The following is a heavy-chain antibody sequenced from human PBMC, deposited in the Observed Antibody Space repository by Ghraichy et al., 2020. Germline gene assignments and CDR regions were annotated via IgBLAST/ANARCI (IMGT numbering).Heavy chain of an antibody. CDR3: AKAAVTTCCPPRPFDY. V-gene: IGHV3-23*01. Sequence: GGSLRLSCAASGFTFSRFPMSWVRQAPGKGLEWVSTMSGSGSSTYYVDSVKGRFTISRDTANNTLYLQMNSLRAEDTAIYYCAKAAVTTCCPPRPFDYWGQGTLVTVSS. J-gene: IGHJ4*02. CDR2: MSGSGSST. D-gene: IGHD2-2*01. CDR1: GFTFSRFP.